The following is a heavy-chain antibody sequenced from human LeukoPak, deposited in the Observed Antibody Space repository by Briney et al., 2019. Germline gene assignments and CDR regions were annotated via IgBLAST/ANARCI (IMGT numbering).Heavy chain of an antibody. V-gene: IGHV1-69*04. CDR2: IIPILGIA. Sequence: SVKVSCKASGGTFSSYAISWVRQAPGQGLEWMGRIIPILGIANYGQKFQGRVTITADKSTSTAYMELSSLRSEDTAVYYCARDLPYGGNSGGFDYWGQGTLVTVSS. CDR3: ARDLPYGGNSGGFDY. D-gene: IGHD4-23*01. CDR1: GGTFSSYA. J-gene: IGHJ4*02.